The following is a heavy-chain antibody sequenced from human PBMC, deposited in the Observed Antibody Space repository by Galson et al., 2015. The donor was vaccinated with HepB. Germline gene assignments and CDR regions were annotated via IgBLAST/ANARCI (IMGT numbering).Heavy chain of an antibody. CDR3: AKDQYGGNSVEAFDV. J-gene: IGHJ3*01. CDR1: GFDFSSYV. Sequence: SLRLSCAASGFDFSSYVMTWVRQAPGKGLVWVSTISGSGSGTYYADSVKGRFTISRDNSKDTLFLQMNSLRAEDTAVYHCAKDQYGGNSVEAFDVWGQGAVVTVSS. D-gene: IGHD4-23*01. CDR2: ISGSGSGT. V-gene: IGHV3-23*01.